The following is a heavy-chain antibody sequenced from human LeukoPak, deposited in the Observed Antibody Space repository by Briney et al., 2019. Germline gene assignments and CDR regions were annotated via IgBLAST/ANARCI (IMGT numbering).Heavy chain of an antibody. D-gene: IGHD6-13*01. CDR3: ASDLEAANAYYFDY. CDR1: VFTVSSIY. V-gene: IGHV3-66*01. J-gene: IGHJ4*02. CDR2: ISIADTR. Sequence: GGALRHSRVASVFTVSSIYMSSVRPGPQRGVERVSMISIADTRYYADSVKGRFTISRDNSKNTVYLQVNSLRDEDTAVYYCASDLEAANAYYFDYWGQGTMVTVSP.